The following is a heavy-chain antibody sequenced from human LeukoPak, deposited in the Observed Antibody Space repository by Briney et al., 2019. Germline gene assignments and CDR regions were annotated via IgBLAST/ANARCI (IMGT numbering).Heavy chain of an antibody. J-gene: IGHJ4*02. CDR3: ARVVSGSYPLSDY. D-gene: IGHD1-26*01. Sequence: GGSLRLSCAASGFTFSSYSMNWVRQAPGKGLEWVSSISSSSSYIYYADSVKGRFTISRDNAKNSLYLQMNSLRAEDTAVYYCARVVSGSYPLSDYWGQGTLVTVSS. CDR1: GFTFSSYS. V-gene: IGHV3-21*01. CDR2: ISSSSSYI.